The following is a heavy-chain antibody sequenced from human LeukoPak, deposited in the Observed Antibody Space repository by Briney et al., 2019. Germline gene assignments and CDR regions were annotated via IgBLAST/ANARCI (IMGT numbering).Heavy chain of an antibody. V-gene: IGHV1-46*01. Sequence: ASVKVSCKASGYTFTSYYMHWVRQAPGQGLEWMGIINPSGSSTSYAQKFQGRVTMTRDTSTSTVYMELSSLRSEDTAVYYCARDKEGMVYAMPGMDVWGQGTTVTVSS. CDR2: INPSGSST. CDR1: GYTFTSYY. CDR3: ARDKEGMVYAMPGMDV. D-gene: IGHD2-8*01. J-gene: IGHJ6*02.